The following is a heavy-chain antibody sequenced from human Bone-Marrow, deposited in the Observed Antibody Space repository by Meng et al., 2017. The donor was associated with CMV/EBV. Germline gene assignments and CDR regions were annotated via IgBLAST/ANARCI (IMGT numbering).Heavy chain of an antibody. CDR3: ARGGSGSRYYYYGMDV. D-gene: IGHD3-10*01. CDR1: GDSVSSTSHY. Sequence: GSLRLSCTVSGDSVSSTSHYWTWIRQPPGKGLEWIGYIYYSGSTNYNPSLKSRVTISVDTSKNQFSLKLSSVTAADTAVYYCARGGSGSRYYYYGMDVWGQGTTVTVSS. V-gene: IGHV4-61*01. CDR2: IYYSGST. J-gene: IGHJ6*02.